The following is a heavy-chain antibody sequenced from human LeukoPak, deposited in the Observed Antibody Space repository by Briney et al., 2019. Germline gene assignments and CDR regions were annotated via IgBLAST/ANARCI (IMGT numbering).Heavy chain of an antibody. J-gene: IGHJ4*02. CDR1: GFTFSNYW. CDR3: ASAKKAYQFYY. Sequence: GGSLRLSCAASGFTFSNYWMSWVRQTPGKGLDWVANINQDGSEKYYVDSVKGRFTISRDNAKNSLYLQMSSLRGDDTAVYFCASAKKAYQFYYWGQGTLVTVSS. CDR2: INQDGSEK. D-gene: IGHD3-22*01. V-gene: IGHV3-7*01.